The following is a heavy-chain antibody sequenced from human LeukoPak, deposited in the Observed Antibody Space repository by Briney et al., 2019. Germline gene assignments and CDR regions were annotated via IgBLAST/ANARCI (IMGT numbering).Heavy chain of an antibody. D-gene: IGHD1-14*01. J-gene: IGHJ4*02. CDR1: GGSISSGGYS. CDR3: ARVVNRALYFDY. V-gene: IGHV4-30-2*01. Sequence: PSETLSLTCAVSGGSISSGGYSWSWIRQPPGKGLEWIGYICHSGSTYYNPSLKSRVTTSVDRSKNQFSLKLSSVTAADTAVYYCARVVNRALYFDYWGQGTLVTVSS. CDR2: ICHSGST.